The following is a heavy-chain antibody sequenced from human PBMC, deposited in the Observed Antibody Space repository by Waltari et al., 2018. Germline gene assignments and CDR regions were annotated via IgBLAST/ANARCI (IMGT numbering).Heavy chain of an antibody. J-gene: IGHJ5*02. D-gene: IGHD3-10*01. CDR2: ISSGGSTI. CDR1: GFTFSNYE. Sequence: EVQLVESGGGLVQPGGSLKLSCTASGFTFSNYEMNWVRLAPGKGLEWISYISSGGSTIYYADSVKGRFTISRDNAKNSLYLQMNSLRAEDTAVYYCARGVTSYYYGSGNWFDPWDQGTLVTVSS. CDR3: ARGVTSYYYGSGNWFDP. V-gene: IGHV3-48*03.